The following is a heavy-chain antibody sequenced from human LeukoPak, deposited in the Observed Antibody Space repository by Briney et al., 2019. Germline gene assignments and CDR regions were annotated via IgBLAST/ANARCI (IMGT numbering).Heavy chain of an antibody. CDR3: AREYYDFWSGYYGLGY. CDR1: GFTFSSDS. V-gene: IGHV3-48*01. CDR2: ISSSSSTI. Sequence: PGGTLRLACAASGFTFSSDSIKWVRRAPAEELEWGSWISSSSSTIYYADSVKGRFTISRDNAKNSLYLQMNSLRAEDTAVYYCAREYYDFWSGYYGLGYWGQGTLVTVSS. D-gene: IGHD3-3*01. J-gene: IGHJ4*02.